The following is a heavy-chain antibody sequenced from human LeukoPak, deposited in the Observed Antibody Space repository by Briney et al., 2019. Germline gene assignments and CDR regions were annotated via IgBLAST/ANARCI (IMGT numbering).Heavy chain of an antibody. J-gene: IGHJ4*02. D-gene: IGHD6-6*01. CDR1: GGSISSYY. CDR3: ARTRAAARPPAPTVFDY. V-gene: IGHV4-59*12. Sequence: SETLSLTCTVSGGSISSYYWSWIRQPPGKGLEWIGYIYYSGSTYYNPSLKSRVTISVDTSKNQFSLKLSSVTAADTAVYYCARTRAAARPPAPTVFDYWGQGTLVTVSS. CDR2: IYYSGST.